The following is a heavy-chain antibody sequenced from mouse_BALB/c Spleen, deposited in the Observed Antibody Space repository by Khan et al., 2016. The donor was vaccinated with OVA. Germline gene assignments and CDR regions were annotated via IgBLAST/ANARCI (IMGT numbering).Heavy chain of an antibody. V-gene: IGHV2-9*02. J-gene: IGHJ4*01. D-gene: IGHD1-3*01. CDR1: GFSLTSYG. Sequence: QVQLKESGPGLVAPSQSLSITCTVSGFSLTSYGVHWVRQPPGKGLEWLGVIWAGGSTNYNSALMSRLSISKDNSKSQVFLKINSLQTDDTAMYYYARFYNPYFAMDSWGQGTSVTVSS. CDR3: ARFYNPYFAMDS. CDR2: IWAGGST.